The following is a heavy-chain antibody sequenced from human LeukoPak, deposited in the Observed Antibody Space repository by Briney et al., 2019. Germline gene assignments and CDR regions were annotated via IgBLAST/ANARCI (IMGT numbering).Heavy chain of an antibody. CDR1: GYTFTSYG. J-gene: IGHJ4*02. Sequence: ASVKVSCKASGYTFTSYGISWVRQAPGQGLEWMGWISAYNGNTNYAQKLQGRVTMTTDTSTSTAYMELRSLRSDDTAVYSCAREGYYYDSSGFPYFDYWGQGTLVTVSS. CDR3: AREGYYYDSSGFPYFDY. D-gene: IGHD3-22*01. V-gene: IGHV1-18*01. CDR2: ISAYNGNT.